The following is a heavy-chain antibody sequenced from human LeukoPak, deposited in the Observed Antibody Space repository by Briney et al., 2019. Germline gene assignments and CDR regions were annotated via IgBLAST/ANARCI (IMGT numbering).Heavy chain of an antibody. CDR2: ISPTGSST. V-gene: IGHV1-46*01. CDR3: AREESGGYFDY. D-gene: IGHD2-8*02. Sequence: ASVKVSCKASGFTFTNYYMHWVRQAPGQGLEWMGLISPTGSSTNYAQKFRGRVTITRDTSTTTVYMELISLRSEDTAVYYCAREESGGYFDYWGQGTLVTVSS. J-gene: IGHJ4*02. CDR1: GFTFTNYY.